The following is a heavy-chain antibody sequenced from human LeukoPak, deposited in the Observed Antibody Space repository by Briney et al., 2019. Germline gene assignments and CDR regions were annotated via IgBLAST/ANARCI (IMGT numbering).Heavy chain of an antibody. CDR3: AGLLQLWLLSTEYYFDY. Sequence: KPSETLSLTCTVSGGSISSSSYYWGWIRQPPGKGLEWIGSIYYSGSTYYNPSLKSRVTISVDTSKNQFSLKLSSVTAADTAAYYCAGLLQLWLLSTEYYFDYWGQGTLVTVSS. CDR2: IYYSGST. V-gene: IGHV4-39*01. J-gene: IGHJ4*02. CDR1: GGSISSSSYY. D-gene: IGHD5-18*01.